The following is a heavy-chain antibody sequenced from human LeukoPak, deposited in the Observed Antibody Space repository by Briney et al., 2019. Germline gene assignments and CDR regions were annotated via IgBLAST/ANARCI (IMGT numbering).Heavy chain of an antibody. D-gene: IGHD3-10*01. CDR2: ISTYNGNT. Sequence: VASVKVSCKASGYTFTSNGISWVRQAPGPGLEWMGWISTYNGNTNYAQKLQGRVTMTTDTSTSTAYMELRSLTSDDTAVYYCARDYCGSGSYPYFDYWGQGTLVTVSS. V-gene: IGHV1-18*01. CDR3: ARDYCGSGSYPYFDY. J-gene: IGHJ4*02. CDR1: GYTFTSNG.